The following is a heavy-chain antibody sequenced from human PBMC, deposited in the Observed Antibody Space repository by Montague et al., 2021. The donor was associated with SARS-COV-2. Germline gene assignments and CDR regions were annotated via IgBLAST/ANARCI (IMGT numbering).Heavy chain of an antibody. Sequence: SVKVSCKASGYTFMNYDIVWVRQVTGQGLEWMGWMNPNSGNTGYALKFLGRVTVTRDTSISTAYMELSSPRSEDTAVYYCARGTRYYNVLTAFLNYHFYYMDIWGKGTTVIVSS. J-gene: IGHJ6*03. CDR1: GYTFMNYD. CDR3: ARGTRYYNVLTAFLNYHFYYMDI. V-gene: IGHV1-8*01. D-gene: IGHD3-9*01. CDR2: MNPNSGNT.